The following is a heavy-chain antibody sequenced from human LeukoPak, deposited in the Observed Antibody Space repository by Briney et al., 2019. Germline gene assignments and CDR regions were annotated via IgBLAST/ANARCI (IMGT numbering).Heavy chain of an antibody. CDR3: ARSSGRSPNRDYMDV. V-gene: IGHV4-59*12. D-gene: IGHD1-14*01. CDR1: GGSFNTYY. CDR2: IYYSGST. Sequence: PSETLSLTCAVYGGSFNTYYWNWIRQSPGKGLEWIGYIYYSGSTNYNPSLKSRVTISVDTSKNQFSLKLSSVTAADTAVYYCARSSGRSPNRDYMDVWGKGTTVTISS. J-gene: IGHJ6*03.